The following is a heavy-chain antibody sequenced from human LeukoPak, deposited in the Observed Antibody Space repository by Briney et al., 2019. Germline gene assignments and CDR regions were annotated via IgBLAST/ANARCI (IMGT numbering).Heavy chain of an antibody. D-gene: IGHD1-26*01. J-gene: IGHJ4*02. Sequence: GGSLRLSCAASGFTFSSNWMHWVRQAPGKGLVWVSRINEDGSTTNCADSVKGRSTIFRDNAKNTLYLQMNSLRAEDTAVYYCVRDLGGRSGHWGQGTLVTVSS. CDR2: INEDGSTT. V-gene: IGHV3-74*01. CDR3: VRDLGGRSGH. CDR1: GFTFSSNW.